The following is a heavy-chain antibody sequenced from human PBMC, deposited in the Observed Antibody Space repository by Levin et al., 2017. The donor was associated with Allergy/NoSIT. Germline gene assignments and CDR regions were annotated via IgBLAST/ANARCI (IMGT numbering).Heavy chain of an antibody. D-gene: IGHD2-15*01. CDR3: AREDCSGGSCYYYFDY. CDR2: INPNSGGT. V-gene: IGHV1-2*06. J-gene: IGHJ4*02. Sequence: ASVKVSCKASGYTFTGYYMHWVRQAPGQGLEWMGRINPNSGGTNYAQKFQGRVTMTRDTSISTAYMELSRLRSDDTAVYYCAREDCSGGSCYYYFDYWGQGTLVTVSS. CDR1: GYTFTGYY.